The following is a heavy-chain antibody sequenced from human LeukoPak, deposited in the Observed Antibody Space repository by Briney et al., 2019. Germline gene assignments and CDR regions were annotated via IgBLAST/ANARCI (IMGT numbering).Heavy chain of an antibody. D-gene: IGHD6-19*01. CDR2: IYYSGST. J-gene: IGHJ4*02. Sequence: SESLSLTCTVSGGSISSGDYYWSWIRQPPGKGLEWIVYIYYSGSTSYNPSLKSRVNRSVDTSKNQFSLKLSSVTAADTAVYYCASNPFYSSGWQIDYWGQGTLVTVSS. CDR1: GGSISSGDYY. CDR3: ASNPFYSSGWQIDY. V-gene: IGHV4-30-4*01.